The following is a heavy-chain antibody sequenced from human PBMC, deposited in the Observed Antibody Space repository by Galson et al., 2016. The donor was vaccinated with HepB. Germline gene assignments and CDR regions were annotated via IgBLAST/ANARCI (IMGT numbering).Heavy chain of an antibody. CDR2: IYSSGST. Sequence: ETLSLTCTVSGDSISSNSYYWGWIRQPPGKGLEWIGSIYSSGSTYYNPSLKSRVTISVDPSKNQFSLKLSSVTAADTAVYYCKVGVYYFDYWGQGTLVTVSS. J-gene: IGHJ4*02. V-gene: IGHV4-39*01. D-gene: IGHD2-15*01. CDR1: GDSISSNSYY. CDR3: KVGVYYFDY.